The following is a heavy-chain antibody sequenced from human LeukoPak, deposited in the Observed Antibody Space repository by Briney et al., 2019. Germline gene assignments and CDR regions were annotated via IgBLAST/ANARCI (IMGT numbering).Heavy chain of an antibody. J-gene: IGHJ4*02. D-gene: IGHD3-10*01. CDR2: INPSGGST. CDR3: ARDGFGVTPSDY. V-gene: IGHV1-46*01. Sequence: GASVKVSCKASGYTFTSYYMHWVRQAPGQGLEWMGIINPSGGSTSYAQKFQGRVTMTRDMSTSTVYMELSSLRSEDTAVYYCARDGFGVTPSDYWGQGTLVTVSS. CDR1: GYTFTSYY.